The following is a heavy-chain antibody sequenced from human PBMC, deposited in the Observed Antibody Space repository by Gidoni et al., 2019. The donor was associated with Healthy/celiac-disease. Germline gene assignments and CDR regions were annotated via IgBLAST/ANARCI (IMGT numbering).Heavy chain of an antibody. V-gene: IGHV3-33*01. CDR2: KWYDGSNE. CDR3: ARREKGITTVDY. CDR1: GFTFSSYG. D-gene: IGHD3-16*01. Sequence: QVQLVESGGGVVQPGRSLGLPCAAPGFTFSSYGMHWVRQAPGEGLEWVAVKWYDGSNEYYADSVKGRFTISRDNSKNTLYLQMSSLGAEDTAVYYCARREKGITTVDYWGQGTLVTVSS. J-gene: IGHJ4*02.